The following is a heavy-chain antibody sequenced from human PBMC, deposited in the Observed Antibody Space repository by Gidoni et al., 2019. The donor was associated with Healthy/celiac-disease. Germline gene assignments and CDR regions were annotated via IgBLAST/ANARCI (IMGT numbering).Heavy chain of an antibody. D-gene: IGHD3-3*01. CDR1: GGSISSSSYY. Sequence: QLQLQDSGPGLVKPSETLSLTCPVSGGSISSSSYYCGWIRQPPGKGLEWIGSIYYSGSTYYNPSRKSRVTIIVDTSKNQFSLKLSSVTAADTAVYYCARRRVVFPYYFDYWGQGTLVTVSS. V-gene: IGHV4-39*01. CDR2: IYYSGST. CDR3: ARRRVVFPYYFDY. J-gene: IGHJ4*02.